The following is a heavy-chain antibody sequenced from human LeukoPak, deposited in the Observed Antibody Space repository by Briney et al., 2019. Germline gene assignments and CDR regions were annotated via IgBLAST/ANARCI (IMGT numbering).Heavy chain of an antibody. CDR2: IYTSGST. CDR1: GGSINNYY. V-gene: IGHV4-4*07. D-gene: IGHD5-18*01. J-gene: IGHJ4*02. Sequence: SETLSLTCTVSGGSINNYYWNWIRQPAGKGLEWIGRIYTSGSTNYNPSLKSRVTMSVDTSNNQFSLKLNSVTAADTAVYYCARGYIYGPPFDYWGQGTLVTVSS. CDR3: ARGYIYGPPFDY.